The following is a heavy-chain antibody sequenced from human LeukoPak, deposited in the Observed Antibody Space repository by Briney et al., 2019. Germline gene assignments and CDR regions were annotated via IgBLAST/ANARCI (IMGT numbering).Heavy chain of an antibody. CDR2: IYYSGST. CDR1: GGSISSYY. J-gene: IGHJ4*02. V-gene: IGHV4-59*08. D-gene: IGHD2-21*02. Sequence: SETLSLTCTVSGGSISSYYWSWIRQPPGKGLEWIGYIYYSGSTNYNPSLKSRVTISVDTSKNQFSLKLSSVTAADTAVYYCARRAVVVTAMPFDCWGQGTLVTVSS. CDR3: ARRAVVVTAMPFDC.